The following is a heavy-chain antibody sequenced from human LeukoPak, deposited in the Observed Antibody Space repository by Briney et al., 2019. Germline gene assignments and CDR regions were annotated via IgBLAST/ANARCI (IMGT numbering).Heavy chain of an antibody. J-gene: IGHJ4*02. CDR3: ARRTYYHTSGYPHYFDY. CDR2: VYYCASV. CDR1: GGSISSSNYC. Sequence: SETLSLTRTVSGGSISSSNYCWVRMPQAPGKELEWFTNVYYCASVYYNPTLKSRITISLDTSKAQFHLKLSSVTVAATAVYYCARRTYYHTSGYPHYFDYWGQGTLVTVSS. D-gene: IGHD3-22*01. V-gene: IGHV4-39*01.